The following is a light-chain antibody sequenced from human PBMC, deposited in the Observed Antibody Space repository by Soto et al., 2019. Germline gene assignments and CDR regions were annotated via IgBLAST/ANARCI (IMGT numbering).Light chain of an antibody. CDR3: QSYDSSLSGVL. CDR1: SRDIGFYNY. V-gene: IGLV2-14*01. Sequence: QSALTQPASVSGSPGQSLTISCTGTSRDIGFYNYVSWYQQYPGNAPKLIIFEVSNRPSGVPDRFSGSKSGTSASLVITGLQAEDEADYYCQSYDSSLSGVLFGGGTQLTVL. CDR2: EVS. J-gene: IGLJ2*01.